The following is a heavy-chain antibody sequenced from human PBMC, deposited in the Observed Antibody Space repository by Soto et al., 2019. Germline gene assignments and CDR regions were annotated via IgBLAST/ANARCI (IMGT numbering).Heavy chain of an antibody. V-gene: IGHV1-69*13. CDR3: ARPRRVSPARHSVYDCHY. CDR1: GGTFRSYA. D-gene: IGHD5-12*01. CDR2: IIPIFGTA. Sequence: SVKVSCKASGGTFRSYAISWVRQAPGQGLEWMGGIIPIFGTANYAQKFQGRVTITADESTSTAYMELSSLRSEDTAVYYCARPRRVSPARHSVYDCHYWGHRTLVTVS. J-gene: IGHJ4*01.